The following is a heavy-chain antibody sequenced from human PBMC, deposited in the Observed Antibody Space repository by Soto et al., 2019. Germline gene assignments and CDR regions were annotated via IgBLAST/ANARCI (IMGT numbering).Heavy chain of an antibody. J-gene: IGHJ6*01. Sequence: QLQLQESGSGLVKPSQTLSLTCAVSGGSISSGGYSWSWSRQPPGNGLEWIGYIYHSGSTYYNPSLKSRVTISVDRSKNQFTLKLSSVTAADTAVYYCARAHYGDSGYGMDVWGLGTTVTVSS. CDR3: ARAHYGDSGYGMDV. CDR1: GGSISSGGYS. V-gene: IGHV4-30-2*01. D-gene: IGHD4-17*01. CDR2: IYHSGST.